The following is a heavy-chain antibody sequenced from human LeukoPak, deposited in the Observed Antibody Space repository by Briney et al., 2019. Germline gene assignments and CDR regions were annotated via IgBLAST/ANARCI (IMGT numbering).Heavy chain of an antibody. CDR3: ARDLSSRDAY. D-gene: IGHD6-13*01. V-gene: IGHV3-7*03. J-gene: IGHJ4*02. CDR2: IKQDGSEN. CDR1: GFTLSNYW. Sequence: GGSLRLSCAASGFTLSNYWMSWVRQAPGKGLEWVANIKQDGSENYYVDSVKGRFTISRDNAKNSLYLQMNSLRAEDTAVYYCARDLSSRDAYWGQGTLVTVSS.